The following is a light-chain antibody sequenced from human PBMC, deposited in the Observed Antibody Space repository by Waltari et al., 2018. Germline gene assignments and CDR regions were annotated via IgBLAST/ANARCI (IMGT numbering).Light chain of an antibody. J-gene: IGKJ1*01. CDR3: QHYVRLPVT. CDR1: QSVGTF. V-gene: IGKV3-20*01. Sequence: IVLTQSPGTLSLSPGERATLSCRASQSVGTFLVWYQQKPGQAPRLLIPGASTRATGTPDRFSGSGSGTDFSLTISRLEPEDFAMYYCQHYVRLPVTFGQGTKVEI. CDR2: GAS.